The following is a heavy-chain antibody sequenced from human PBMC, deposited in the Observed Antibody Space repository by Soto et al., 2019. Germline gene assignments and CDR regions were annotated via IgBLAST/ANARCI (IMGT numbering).Heavy chain of an antibody. CDR2: IYPDDSDT. J-gene: IGHJ5*02. CDR3: ARLPPGYGGNSWFEL. D-gene: IGHD2-21*02. V-gene: IGHV5-51*01. CDR1: GYSFTSYW. Sequence: GQSLKISCTGSGYSFTSYWIVWVRQLPVKVLEWMGIIYPDDSDTRYSPSFQGQVTISADKSISTGYLQWGSLKASDTAMYYCARLPPGYGGNSWFELWGQGSLVTVSS.